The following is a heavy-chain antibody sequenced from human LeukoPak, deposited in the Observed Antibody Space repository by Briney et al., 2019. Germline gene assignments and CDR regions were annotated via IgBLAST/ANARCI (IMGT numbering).Heavy chain of an antibody. CDR2: ISWNSGSI. CDR1: GFTFDDYA. D-gene: IGHD3-3*01. J-gene: IGHJ6*02. CDR3: AKDFWSYGMDV. Sequence: PGGSLRLSCAASGFTFDDYAMHWVRQAPGKGLEWVSGISWNSGSIGYADSVKGRFTISRDNAKNSLYLQMNSLRAEDTALYCCAKDFWSYGMDVWGQGTTVTVSS. V-gene: IGHV3-9*01.